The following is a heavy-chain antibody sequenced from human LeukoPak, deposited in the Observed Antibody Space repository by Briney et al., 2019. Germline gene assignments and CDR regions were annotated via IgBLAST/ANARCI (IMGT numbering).Heavy chain of an antibody. Sequence: SVKVSCKASGYTFITYYMHWVRQAPGQGLEWMGGIIPIFGTANYAQKFQGRVTITTDESTSTAYMELSSLRSEDTAVYYCASSSGYSSSWDGGAFDIWGQGTMVTVSS. J-gene: IGHJ3*02. CDR2: IIPIFGTA. D-gene: IGHD6-13*01. CDR3: ASSSGYSSSWDGGAFDI. CDR1: GYTFITYY. V-gene: IGHV1-69*05.